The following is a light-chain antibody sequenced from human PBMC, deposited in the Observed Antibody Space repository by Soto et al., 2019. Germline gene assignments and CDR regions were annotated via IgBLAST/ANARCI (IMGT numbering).Light chain of an antibody. J-gene: IGKJ1*01. CDR3: QQYGNTPWT. CDR2: GAS. Sequence: EIVLTESPATLSLSPGERATLYCRASQSVDSYLAWYQQKPGQAPRLLIYGASSRATGIPDRFSGSGSGTDFTLTISRLEPEDFAVFYCQQYGNTPWTFGQGTKVDI. CDR1: QSVDSY. V-gene: IGKV3-20*01.